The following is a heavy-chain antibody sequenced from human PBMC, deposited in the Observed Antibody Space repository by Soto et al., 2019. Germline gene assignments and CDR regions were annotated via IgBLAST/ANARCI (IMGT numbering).Heavy chain of an antibody. D-gene: IGHD2-2*01. CDR1: GGSLSGYY. V-gene: IGHV4-34*01. CDR3: ARSPSDCSSTSCYDGKANWFDP. CDR2: INHSGST. Sequence: PSETLSLTCAVYGGSLSGYYWSWIRQPPGKGLEWIGEINHSGSTNYNPSLKSRVTISVDTSKNQFSLKLSSVTAADTAVYYCARSPSDCSSTSCYDGKANWFDPWGQGTLVTVSS. J-gene: IGHJ5*02.